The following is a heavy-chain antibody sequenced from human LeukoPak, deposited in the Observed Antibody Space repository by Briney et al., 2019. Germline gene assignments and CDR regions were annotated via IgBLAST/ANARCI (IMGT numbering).Heavy chain of an antibody. CDR2: INHSGST. CDR1: GGSFSGYY. V-gene: IGHV4-34*01. Sequence: SETLSLTCAVYGGSFSGYYWSWIRQPPGKGLEWIGEINHSGSTNYNPSLKSRVTISVDTSKNQFSLKLSSVTAADTAVYYCARGRITMVRGAPSSWFDPWGQGTLVTVSS. J-gene: IGHJ5*02. D-gene: IGHD3-10*01. CDR3: ARGRITMVRGAPSSWFDP.